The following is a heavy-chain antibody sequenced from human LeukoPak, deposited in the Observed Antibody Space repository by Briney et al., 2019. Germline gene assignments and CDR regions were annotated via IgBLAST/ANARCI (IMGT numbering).Heavy chain of an antibody. CDR3: ATIPYYYDSSGYYL. V-gene: IGHV1-24*01. Sequence: ASVKVSCKVSGYTLTELSMHWVRQAPGKGLEWMGGFDPEDGETIYAQKFQGRVTMTEDTSTDTAYMELSSLRSEDTAVYYCATIPYYYDSSGYYLWGQGTLATVSS. CDR1: GYTLTELS. CDR2: FDPEDGET. J-gene: IGHJ5*02. D-gene: IGHD3-22*01.